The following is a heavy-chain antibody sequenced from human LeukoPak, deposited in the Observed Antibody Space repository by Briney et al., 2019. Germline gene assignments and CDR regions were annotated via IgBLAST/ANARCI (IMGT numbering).Heavy chain of an antibody. CDR3: ARGRFDYYDSSGYYRPREYYSYYYYMDV. J-gene: IGHJ6*03. CDR1: YYSISRGHY. V-gene: IGHV4-38-2*02. Sequence: PSETLSLTCNVSYYSISRGHYWGWIRQPPGKGLEWIGSIYRDGDATYNPSLKSRVTISVDTSKNQFSLKLSSVTAADTAAYYCARGRFDYYDSSGYYRPREYYSYYYYMDVWGKGTAVTISS. D-gene: IGHD3-22*01. CDR2: IYRDGDA.